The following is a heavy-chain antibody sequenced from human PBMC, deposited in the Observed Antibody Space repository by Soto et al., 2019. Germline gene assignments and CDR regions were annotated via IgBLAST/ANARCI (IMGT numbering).Heavy chain of an antibody. CDR2: INHSGST. Sequence: QVQLQQWGAGLLKPSETLSLTCAVYGGSFSGYYWSWIRQPPGKGLEWIGEINHSGSTNYNPSLKRRVTISVDASKNQFSLKLSSVTAADTAVYYCARGGAPIYSIVGATVGWFDPWGQGTLVTVSS. J-gene: IGHJ5*02. CDR3: ARGGAPIYSIVGATVGWFDP. D-gene: IGHD1-26*01. CDR1: GGSFSGYY. V-gene: IGHV4-34*01.